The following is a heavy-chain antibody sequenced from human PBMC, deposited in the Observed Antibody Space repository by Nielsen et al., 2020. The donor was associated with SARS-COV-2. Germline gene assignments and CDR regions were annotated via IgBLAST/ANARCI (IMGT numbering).Heavy chain of an antibody. CDR3: ARETATGFLGTVDS. CDR1: GGSIRNTY. D-gene: IGHD2-21*02. V-gene: IGHV4-59*12. J-gene: IGHJ4*02. CDR2: SDHSWRI. Sequence: SETLSLTCAVSGGSIRNTYWGWIRQPPGTRLEWIAYSDHSWRINYNPSLKIRVNISLYTSKNQFSLHLNSVTAADTAVYFCARETATGFLGTVDSWGKGVLVTVSS.